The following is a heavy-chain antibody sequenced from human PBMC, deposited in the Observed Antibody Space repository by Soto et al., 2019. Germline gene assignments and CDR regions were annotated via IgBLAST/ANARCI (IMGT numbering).Heavy chain of an antibody. J-gene: IGHJ6*02. CDR2: IYYRGST. CDR3: ARDGRGASGMDV. CDR1: GGSISSHY. V-gene: IGHV4-59*11. D-gene: IGHD1-26*01. Sequence: SETLSLTCTVSGGSISSHYWSWVRQAPGKGLEWIGHIYYRGSTNYNPSLRSRSTISVDTSKNQFSLKLNSVATADAAVYYCARDGRGASGMDVWGQGTKVTVSS.